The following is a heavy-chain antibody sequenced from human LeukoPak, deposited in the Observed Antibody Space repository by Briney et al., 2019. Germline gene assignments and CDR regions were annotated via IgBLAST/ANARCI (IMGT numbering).Heavy chain of an antibody. V-gene: IGHV4-59*01. D-gene: IGHD4-23*01. CDR3: AKASVTTAVLFDS. J-gene: IGHJ4*02. CDR2: MSNTGIT. CDR1: GGSISSYF. Sequence: SETLSLTCTVSGGSISSYFWNWIRQPPGQRLQWIGYMSNTGITKYNPSLKSRVTISADTSKNQFSLNLDSVTASDTAVSYCAKASVTTAVLFDSWGQGTLVAVSS.